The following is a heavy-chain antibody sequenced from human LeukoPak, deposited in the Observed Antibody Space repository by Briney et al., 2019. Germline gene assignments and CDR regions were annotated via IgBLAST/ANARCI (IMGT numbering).Heavy chain of an antibody. Sequence: PGGSLRLSCAASGFSFGTFYMTWVRQAPGKGLESVAKINPDGTGEYYVDSVEGRFTISRDNTRNFLYLQVNSLRAEDTAVYFCALEEWWRFDYWGQGILVTVSS. CDR3: ALEEWWRFDY. CDR2: INPDGTGE. CDR1: GFSFGTFY. D-gene: IGHD2-15*01. J-gene: IGHJ4*02. V-gene: IGHV3-7*01.